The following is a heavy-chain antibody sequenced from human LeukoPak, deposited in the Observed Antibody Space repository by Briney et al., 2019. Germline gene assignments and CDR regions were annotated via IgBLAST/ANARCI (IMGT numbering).Heavy chain of an antibody. CDR1: GYTFTSYD. Sequence: EASVKVSCKASGYTFTSYDINWVRQATGQGLEWMGWMNPNSGNTGYAQKFQGRVTITADKSTSTAYMELSSLRSEDTAVYYCARDSTMIVVVPLDYWGQGTLVTVSS. CDR3: ARDSTMIVVVPLDY. J-gene: IGHJ4*02. V-gene: IGHV1-8*01. D-gene: IGHD3-22*01. CDR2: MNPNSGNT.